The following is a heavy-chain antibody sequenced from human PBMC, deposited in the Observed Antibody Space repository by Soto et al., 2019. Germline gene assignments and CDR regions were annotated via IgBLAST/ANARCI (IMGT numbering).Heavy chain of an antibody. CDR2: IIPIFGTA. CDR1: GGTFSSYA. V-gene: IGHV1-69*13. Sequence: SVKLSCKASGGTFSSYAISWVRQAPGQGLEWMGGIIPIFGTANYAQKFQGRVTITADESTSTAYMELSSLRSEDTAVYYCAREGRTGYCSSTSCYTLYYYYGMEVWGQGTTVNVS. D-gene: IGHD2-2*02. J-gene: IGHJ6*02. CDR3: AREGRTGYCSSTSCYTLYYYYGMEV.